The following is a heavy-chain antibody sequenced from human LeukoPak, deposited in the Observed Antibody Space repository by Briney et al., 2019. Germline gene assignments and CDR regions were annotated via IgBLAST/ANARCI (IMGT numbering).Heavy chain of an antibody. CDR2: ISGSGGST. CDR3: AKDLRSGQYLALG. CDR1: GFTFSTYV. D-gene: IGHD3-10*01. V-gene: IGHV3-23*01. Sequence: GGSLRLSCAASGFTFSTYVFGWVRQAPGKGLEWVSTISGSGGSTYYADSVKGRFTISRDNSKNTVYLQMNSLRAEDTAAYYCAKDLRSGQYLALGWGRGTLVTVSS. J-gene: IGHJ4*02.